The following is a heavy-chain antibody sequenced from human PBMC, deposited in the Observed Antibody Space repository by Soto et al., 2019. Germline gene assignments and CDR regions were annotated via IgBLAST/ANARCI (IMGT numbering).Heavy chain of an antibody. J-gene: IGHJ6*02. CDR3: AKDPPYVTIFGVVTMNYYGMDV. V-gene: IGHV3-30*18. CDR2: ISYDGSNK. Sequence: TGGSLRLSCAASGFTFSSYGMHWVRQAPGKGLEWVAVISYDGSNKYYADSVKGRFTISRDNSKNTLYLQMNSLRAEDTAVYYCAKDPPYVTIFGVVTMNYYGMDVWGQGTTVTVSS. CDR1: GFTFSSYG. D-gene: IGHD3-3*01.